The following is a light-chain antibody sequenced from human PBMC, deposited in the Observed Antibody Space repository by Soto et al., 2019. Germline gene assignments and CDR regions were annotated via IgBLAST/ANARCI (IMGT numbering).Light chain of an antibody. V-gene: IGKV1D-12*01. J-gene: IGKJ5*01. Sequence: DSNIRQSRSGVSAAIKGRIASTSRGSQGISSWLAWYQQKPGKAPKLLIYAASTLQSGVPSRFTGSGFETNFTLTISSLQPEDFATYYCQQDNRFPITFGQGTRLEIK. CDR3: QQDNRFPIT. CDR2: AAS. CDR1: QGISSW.